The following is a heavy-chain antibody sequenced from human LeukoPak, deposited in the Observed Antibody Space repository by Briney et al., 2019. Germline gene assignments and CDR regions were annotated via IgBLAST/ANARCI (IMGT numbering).Heavy chain of an antibody. V-gene: IGHV4-39*07. J-gene: IGHJ6*03. CDR2: IYYSGST. CDR1: GGSISSRTYY. D-gene: IGHD6-6*01. Sequence: SETLPLTCTVSGGSISSRTYYWGWIRQPPGKGLEWIGTIYYSGSTYYNPSLKSRVTISVDTSKNQFSLKLSSVTAADTAVYYCARDFSSSSAVYYYYYMDVWGKGTTVTVSS. CDR3: ARDFSSSSAVYYYYYMDV.